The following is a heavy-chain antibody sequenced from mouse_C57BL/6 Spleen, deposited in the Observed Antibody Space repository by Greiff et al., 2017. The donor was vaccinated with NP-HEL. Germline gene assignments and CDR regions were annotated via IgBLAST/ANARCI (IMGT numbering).Heavy chain of an antibody. CDR3: ASSNFYWYFDV. J-gene: IGHJ1*03. D-gene: IGHD2-5*01. CDR1: GFTFSDFY. CDR2: SRNKANDYTT. Sequence: EVQLMESGGGLVQSGRSLRLSCATSGFTFSDFYMEWVRQAPGKGLEWIAASRNKANDYTTEYSASVKGRFIVSRDTSQSILYLQMIALRAEDTAIYYCASSNFYWYFDVWGTGTTVTVSS. V-gene: IGHV7-1*01.